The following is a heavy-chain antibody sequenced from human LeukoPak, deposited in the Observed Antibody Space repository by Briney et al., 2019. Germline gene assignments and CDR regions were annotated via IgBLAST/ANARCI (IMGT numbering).Heavy chain of an antibody. CDR1: GFTFNKYG. D-gene: IGHD3-3*02. CDR3: AKDYHFWSGGTDAAFDV. Sequence: PGGSLTLSCAASGFTFNKYGMNWVRQAPGKGLEWVAFIRHDGSTEYYTDSVKGRFTISRDNSKNTLYLQMSSLRVEDTTVYHCAKDYHFWSGGTDAAFDVWGQGTVVTVSS. CDR2: IRHDGSTE. J-gene: IGHJ3*01. V-gene: IGHV3-30*02.